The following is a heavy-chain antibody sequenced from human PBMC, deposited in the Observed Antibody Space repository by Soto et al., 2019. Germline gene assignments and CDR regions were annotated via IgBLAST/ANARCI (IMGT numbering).Heavy chain of an antibody. D-gene: IGHD6-6*01. V-gene: IGHV1-46*03. CDR1: GYTFTSSY. J-gene: IGHJ5*02. CDR3: ARRKNRLEEYSSSSAIRDNWFDP. CDR2: INPSGGNT. Sequence: ASVKVSCKASGYTFTSSYMHWVRQAPGQGLEWMGVINPSGGNTRYAQKFQGRVTMTRDTSTSTVYMELSSLRSEDTAVYYCARRKNRLEEYSSSSAIRDNWFDPWGQGTLVTVSS.